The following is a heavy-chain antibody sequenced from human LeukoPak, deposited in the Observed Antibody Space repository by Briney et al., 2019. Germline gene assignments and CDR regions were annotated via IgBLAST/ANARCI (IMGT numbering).Heavy chain of an antibody. CDR3: ARDSGYEAVVSEDAFDI. V-gene: IGHV3-21*01. J-gene: IGHJ3*02. CDR1: GFTLRSYV. CDR2: ISSSSSYI. Sequence: GGSLRLSCVASGFTLRSYVMNWVRQAPGKGLEWVSSISSSSSYIYYADSVKGRFTISRDNAKNSLYLQMNSLRAEDTAVYYCARDSGYEAVVSEDAFDIWGQGTMVTVSS. D-gene: IGHD5-12*01.